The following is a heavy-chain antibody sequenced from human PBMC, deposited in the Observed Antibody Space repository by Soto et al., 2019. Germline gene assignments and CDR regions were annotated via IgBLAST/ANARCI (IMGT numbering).Heavy chain of an antibody. CDR2: MHDSGST. CDR3: ASPYSSGWRADFDI. D-gene: IGHD6-19*01. Sequence: QVQLQESGPGLVKPSVTLSLTCTVSGGSISSYYWCWIRHPPAKGLEWIGCMHDSGSTNYNPSLRSRATISVDTSKNQLSLKLSSVTAADAAVYYCASPYSSGWRADFDIWGQGTLVTVSP. J-gene: IGHJ1*01. CDR1: GGSISSYY. V-gene: IGHV4-59*08.